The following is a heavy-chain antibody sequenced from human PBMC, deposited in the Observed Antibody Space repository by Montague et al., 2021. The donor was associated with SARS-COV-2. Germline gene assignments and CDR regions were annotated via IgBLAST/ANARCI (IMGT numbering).Heavy chain of an antibody. J-gene: IGHJ4*02. CDR3: ARSYGTTVVTRAFDY. CDR2: IYSSGST. Sequence: SETLSLTCTVSGGSIRSYYWSWIRQPPGKGLEWIGEIYSSGSTNYNPSLKGRVTMSVDTSRKQFSLKLTSVTAADTAVYYCARSYGTTVVTRAFDYWGQGTLVTVSS. V-gene: IGHV4-4*07. D-gene: IGHD4-23*01. CDR1: GGSIRSYY.